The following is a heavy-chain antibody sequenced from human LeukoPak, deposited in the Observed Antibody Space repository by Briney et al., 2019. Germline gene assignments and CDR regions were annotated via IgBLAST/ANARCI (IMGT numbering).Heavy chain of an antibody. CDR2: ISSSSSYI. Sequence: GGSLRLSCAASGFTFSSYSMNWVRQAPGKGLEWVSSISSSSSYIYYADSVKGRFTISRDNAKNSLYLQMNSLRAEDTALYYCAKGWYYYDSSGSKGFDYWGQGTLVTVSS. V-gene: IGHV3-21*04. CDR1: GFTFSSYS. J-gene: IGHJ4*02. CDR3: AKGWYYYDSSGSKGFDY. D-gene: IGHD3-22*01.